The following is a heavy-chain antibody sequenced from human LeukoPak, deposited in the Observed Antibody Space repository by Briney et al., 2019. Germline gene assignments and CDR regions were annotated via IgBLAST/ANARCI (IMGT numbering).Heavy chain of an antibody. Sequence: SQTLSLTCVISGDSVSSKSVAWNWIRQSPSRGLEWLGRTYYRSKWYNEYAVSVKSRITINPDTSKNQFSLQLNSVTPEDTAVYYCAHASGYFDYWGQGTLVTVSP. CDR1: GDSVSSKSVA. V-gene: IGHV6-1*01. D-gene: IGHD2-15*01. J-gene: IGHJ4*02. CDR2: TYYRSKWYN. CDR3: AHASGYFDY.